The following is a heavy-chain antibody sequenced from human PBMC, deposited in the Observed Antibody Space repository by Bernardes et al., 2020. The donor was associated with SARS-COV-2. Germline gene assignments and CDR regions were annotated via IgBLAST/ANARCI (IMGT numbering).Heavy chain of an antibody. D-gene: IGHD2-2*01. Sequence: ASVKVSCKASGYTFNGYYLHWVRQAPGQGLEWMGWISAYNGNTNYAQKLQGRVTMTTDTSTSTAYMELRSLRSDDTAVYYCARGIVVVPGTHYYYYGMDVWGQGTTVTVSS. J-gene: IGHJ6*02. CDR2: ISAYNGNT. CDR3: ARGIVVVPGTHYYYYGMDV. CDR1: GYTFNGYY. V-gene: IGHV1-18*04.